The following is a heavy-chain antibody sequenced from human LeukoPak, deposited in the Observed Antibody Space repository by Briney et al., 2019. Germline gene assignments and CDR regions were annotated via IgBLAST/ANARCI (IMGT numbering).Heavy chain of an antibody. CDR3: ARVWDLGIQPGFDP. Sequence: AGGSLRLSCAASGFTFDDYGMSWVRQAPGKGLEWVSGINWNGGSTGYADSVKGRFTISRDNAKNSLYLQMNSLRAEDTALYYCARVWDLGIQPGFDPWSQGTLVTASS. CDR1: GFTFDDYG. D-gene: IGHD5-18*01. V-gene: IGHV3-20*04. J-gene: IGHJ5*02. CDR2: INWNGGST.